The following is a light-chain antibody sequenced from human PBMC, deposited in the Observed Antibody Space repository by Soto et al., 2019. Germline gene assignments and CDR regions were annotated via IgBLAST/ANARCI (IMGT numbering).Light chain of an antibody. J-gene: IGLJ1*01. CDR1: TSNVGGNT. V-gene: IGLV1-44*01. Sequence: QSILTQPPSASGAPGQTVTVSCSGSTSNVGGNTVHWYQHVPGAAPKLLIYANNQRPSGVPDRFSGSKSGTSASLAISGLQSEDEAEDSCAAWDDNLNGLVFGSGTKLTVL. CDR3: AAWDDNLNGLV. CDR2: ANN.